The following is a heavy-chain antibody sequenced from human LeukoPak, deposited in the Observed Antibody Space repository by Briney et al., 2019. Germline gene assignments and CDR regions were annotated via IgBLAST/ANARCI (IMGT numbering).Heavy chain of an antibody. CDR1: GFTFSSYT. V-gene: IGHV3-48*01. D-gene: IGHD3-3*01. CDR2: ISTSSSTK. J-gene: IGHJ4*02. Sequence: GGSLRLPCAASGFTFSSYTMNWVRQAPGKGLEWVSYISTSSSTKYYADSVKGRFTISRDNAKNSLYLQMNSLRAEDTAVYYCASGYYRGFFDYWGQGTLVTVSS. CDR3: ASGYYRGFFDY.